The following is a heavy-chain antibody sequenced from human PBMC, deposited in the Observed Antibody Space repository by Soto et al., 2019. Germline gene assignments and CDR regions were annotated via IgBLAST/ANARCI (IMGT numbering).Heavy chain of an antibody. CDR1: GFTFSSYA. Sequence: ASVKVSCKASGFTFSSYAMNWVRQAPGKGLEWVSVISGSGSSTYYADSVKGRFTISRDNSKNTLYLQMNSLRAEDTAVYYCASRSSGWYFDYWGQGTLVTVSS. CDR3: ASRSSGWYFDY. V-gene: IGHV3-23*01. J-gene: IGHJ4*02. D-gene: IGHD6-19*01. CDR2: ISGSGSST.